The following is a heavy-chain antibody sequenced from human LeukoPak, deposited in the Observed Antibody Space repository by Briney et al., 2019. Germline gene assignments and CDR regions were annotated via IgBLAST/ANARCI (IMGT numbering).Heavy chain of an antibody. CDR1: GFIFNYYA. CDR3: AKSGYSSGWFRAFDI. V-gene: IGHV3-23*01. D-gene: IGHD6-19*01. CDR2: ISGSDGST. J-gene: IGHJ3*02. Sequence: GGSLRLSCATSGFIFNYYAMSWVRQAPGKGLEWVSGISGSDGSTYYADSVKGRISISRDNSKKTLFLQMNSLRAEDTAVYYCAKSGYSSGWFRAFDIWGQGTLVTDYS.